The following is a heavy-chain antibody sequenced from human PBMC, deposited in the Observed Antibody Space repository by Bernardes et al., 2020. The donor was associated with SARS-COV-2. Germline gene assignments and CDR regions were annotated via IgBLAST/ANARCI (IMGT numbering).Heavy chain of an antibody. CDR3: AIAPMVRVVVRVYYYYYGMEV. J-gene: IGHJ6*02. V-gene: IGHV1-24*01. CDR1: GYTLTELS. D-gene: IGHD3-10*01. CDR2: FDPEVGKT. Sequence: SVKVSCKVSGYTLTELSVHWVRQAPGKGLEWMGGFDPEVGKTIYAQMIQGRVTMTEDTSTDTAYMELSSLRFEDTAVYYCAIAPMVRVVVRVYYYYYGMEVWGQGTTVTVSS.